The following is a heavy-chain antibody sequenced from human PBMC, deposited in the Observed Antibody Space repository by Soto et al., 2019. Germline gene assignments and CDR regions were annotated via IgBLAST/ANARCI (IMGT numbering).Heavy chain of an antibody. V-gene: IGHV3-30*18. J-gene: IGHJ6*02. CDR2: ISYDGSNK. CDR1: EFTFSSYG. CDR3: AKDNGYSHTRGTDV. D-gene: IGHD5-18*01. Sequence: QVQLVESGGGVVQPGRSLRLSCAASEFTFSSYGMHWVRQAPGKGLEWVAVISYDGSNKYYADSVKGRFTISRDNSKNTLYLQMNSLRAEDTAVYYCAKDNGYSHTRGTDVWGQGTTVTVSS.